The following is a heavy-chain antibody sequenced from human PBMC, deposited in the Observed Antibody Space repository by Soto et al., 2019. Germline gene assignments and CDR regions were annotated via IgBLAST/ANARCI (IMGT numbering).Heavy chain of an antibody. V-gene: IGHV1-2*02. CDR2: INSKRGDT. J-gene: IGHJ6*02. Sequence: ASVKVSCKDSGYPFTDYYLHWLQQAPGQVPEWLGRINSKRGDTHYPQSFQGRVTLTRDPALSKSYMDLSGLISVDTDMYYFARDYGDRTGRYFFFHGMDVWGQ. D-gene: IGHD2-8*02. CDR3: ARDYGDRTGRYFFFHGMDV. CDR1: GYPFTDYY.